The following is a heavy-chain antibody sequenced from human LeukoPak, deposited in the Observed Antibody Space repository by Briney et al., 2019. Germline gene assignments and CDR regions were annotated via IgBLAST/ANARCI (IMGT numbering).Heavy chain of an antibody. Sequence: GGSLRLSCAASGFTFSSYSMNWVRQAPGKGLEWVSYISSSSSTIYYADSVKGRFTISRDNSKNTLYLQMDSLRAEDTAVYYCAKAYCGGHCYSGVDFFDYWGQGTLVTVSS. CDR3: AKAYCGGHCYSGVDFFDY. V-gene: IGHV3-48*01. CDR2: ISSSSSTI. J-gene: IGHJ4*02. CDR1: GFTFSSYS. D-gene: IGHD2-21*02.